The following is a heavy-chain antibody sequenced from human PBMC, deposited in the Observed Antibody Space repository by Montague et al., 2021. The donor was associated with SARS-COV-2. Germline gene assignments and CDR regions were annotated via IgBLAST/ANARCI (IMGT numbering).Heavy chain of an antibody. D-gene: IGHD3-10*01. CDR1: GFSFSGYA. J-gene: IGHJ4*02. Sequence: SLRLSCAASGFSFSGYAMNWVRQAPGKGPEWISVIYSGGDSTYYADSVRGRFTISRDDSKNTLFLHLNNLSAEDTAIYYCAKPGPFAFYFESWGQGTLVTVSS. CDR2: IYSGGDST. CDR3: AKPGPFAFYFES. V-gene: IGHV3-23*03.